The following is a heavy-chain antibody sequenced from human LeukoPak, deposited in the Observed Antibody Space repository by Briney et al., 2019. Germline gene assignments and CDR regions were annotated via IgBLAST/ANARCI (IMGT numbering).Heavy chain of an antibody. D-gene: IGHD1-26*01. Sequence: TGGSLRLSCAASGFTFSSYAMHWVRQAPGKGLDYVSAISSNGGSTYYANSVKGRFTISRDNSKNTLYLQMGSLRAEDMAVYYCARWGLLGQQIDYWGQGTLVTVSS. CDR1: GFTFSSYA. J-gene: IGHJ4*02. V-gene: IGHV3-64*01. CDR3: ARWGLLGQQIDY. CDR2: ISSNGGST.